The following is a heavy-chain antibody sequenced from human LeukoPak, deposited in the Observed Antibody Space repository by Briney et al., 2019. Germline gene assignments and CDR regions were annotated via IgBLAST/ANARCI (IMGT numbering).Heavy chain of an antibody. D-gene: IGHD2-15*01. CDR2: ISGSGGST. CDR3: AKEPVVVVAAPIDY. J-gene: IGHJ4*02. Sequence: PGGSLRLSCAASRFTFSNYAMSWVRQAPGKGLEWVSAISGSGGSTYYADSVKGRFTISRDNSKNTLYLQMNSLRAEDTAVYYCAKEPVVVVAAPIDYWGQGTLVTVSS. CDR1: RFTFSNYA. V-gene: IGHV3-23*01.